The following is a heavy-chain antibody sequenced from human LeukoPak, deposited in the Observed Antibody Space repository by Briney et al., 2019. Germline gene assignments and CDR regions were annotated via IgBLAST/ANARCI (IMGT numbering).Heavy chain of an antibody. D-gene: IGHD1-1*01. Sequence: GGALRLSCAASGFTFDDYAMHWVRRAPGKGLEWVSGYSWNSGSIVYADSVKGRFTISRDNAKNSLYLQMNSLSAEDTALYYCAKGNSNRAYFDYWGQGTLVTVSS. CDR1: GFTFDDYA. J-gene: IGHJ4*02. CDR3: AKGNSNRAYFDY. CDR2: YSWNSGSI. V-gene: IGHV3-9*01.